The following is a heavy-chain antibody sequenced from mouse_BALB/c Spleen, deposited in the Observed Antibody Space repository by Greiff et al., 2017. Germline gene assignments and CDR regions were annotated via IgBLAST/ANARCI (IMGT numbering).Heavy chain of an antibody. CDR3: ARAYGSSYLFDY. D-gene: IGHD1-1*01. CDR1: GFNIKDTY. Sequence: EVQLQQSGAELVKPGASVKLSCTASGFNIKDTYMHWVKQRPEQGLEWIGRIDPANGNTKYDPKFQGKATITADTSSNTAYLQLSSLTSEDTAVYYCARAYGSSYLFDYWGQGTTLTVSS. J-gene: IGHJ2*01. CDR2: IDPANGNT. V-gene: IGHV14-3*02.